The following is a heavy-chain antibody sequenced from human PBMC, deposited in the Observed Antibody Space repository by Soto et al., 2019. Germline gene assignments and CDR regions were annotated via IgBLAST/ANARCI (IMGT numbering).Heavy chain of an antibody. J-gene: IGHJ4*02. D-gene: IGHD1-20*01. CDR2: ISGSGDST. Sequence: GGSLRLSCAASGFTFSSYAMSWVRQAPGKGLEWVSTISGSGDSTYYADSVKGRFTISRDNSKNTLSLQMNSLRAEDTAIYYCVRYNWNDKHFDYWGQGNLVTVSS. V-gene: IGHV3-23*01. CDR3: VRYNWNDKHFDY. CDR1: GFTFSSYA.